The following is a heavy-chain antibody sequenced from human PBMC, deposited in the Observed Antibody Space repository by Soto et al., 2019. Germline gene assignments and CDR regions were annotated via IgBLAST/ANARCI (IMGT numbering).Heavy chain of an antibody. J-gene: IGHJ5*02. Sequence: SETLSLTCTVSGGSISSYYWSWIRQPPGKGLEWIGYIYYSGSTNYNPSLKSRVTISVDASKNQFSLKLSSVTAADTAVYYCARYYYDSSGYYENWFDPWGQGTLVTVSS. V-gene: IGHV4-59*01. D-gene: IGHD3-22*01. CDR1: GGSISSYY. CDR3: ARYYYDSSGYYENWFDP. CDR2: IYYSGST.